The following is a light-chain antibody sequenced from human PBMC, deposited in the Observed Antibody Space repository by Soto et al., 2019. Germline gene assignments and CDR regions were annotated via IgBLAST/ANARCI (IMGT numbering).Light chain of an antibody. CDR3: QQYYSDWT. CDR1: QSISGW. CDR2: EAS. V-gene: IGKV1-5*01. Sequence: DIQMTQSPSTLSASVGDRVTIPCRASQSISGWLAWYQQKPGTAPKLLIYEASNLESGVPSRFSGSGSGTEFTLTISSLQPDDFATYYCQQYYSDWTFGQGTKVDI. J-gene: IGKJ1*01.